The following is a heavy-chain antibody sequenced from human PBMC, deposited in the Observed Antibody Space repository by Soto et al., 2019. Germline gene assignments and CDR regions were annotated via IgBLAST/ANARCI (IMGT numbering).Heavy chain of an antibody. CDR1: GFTFSSYS. Sequence: PGGSLRLSCAASGFTFSSYSMNWVRQAPGKGLEWVSSISSSSSYIYYADSVKGRFTISRDNAKNSLYLQMNSLRAEDTAVYYCARVSMATFGFDYWGQGTLVTVSS. V-gene: IGHV3-21*01. D-gene: IGHD5-12*01. CDR2: ISSSSSYI. J-gene: IGHJ4*02. CDR3: ARVSMATFGFDY.